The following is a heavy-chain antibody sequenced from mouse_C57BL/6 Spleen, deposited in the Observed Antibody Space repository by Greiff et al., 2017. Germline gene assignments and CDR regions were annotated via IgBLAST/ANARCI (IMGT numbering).Heavy chain of an antibody. J-gene: IGHJ1*03. CDR1: GYAFSSSW. D-gene: IGHD2-5*01. CDR2: IYPGDGDT. V-gene: IGHV1-82*01. CDR3: ARLNSNYWYFDV. Sequence: VQLVESGPELVKPGASVKISCKASGYAFSSSWMNWVKQRPGKGLEWIGRIYPGDGDTNYNGKFKGKATLTADKSSSTAYMQISSLTSEDSAVYFCARLNSNYWYFDVWGTGTTVTVSS.